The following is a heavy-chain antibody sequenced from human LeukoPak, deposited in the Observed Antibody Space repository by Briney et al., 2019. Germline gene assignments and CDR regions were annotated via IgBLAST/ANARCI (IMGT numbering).Heavy chain of an antibody. CDR2: VIHRGTT. D-gene: IGHD3-16*01. Sequence: SETLSLTCAVYGGSFTGHHWSWIRQSAGKGLEWIGEVIHRGTTNYNPSLKSRVTISVDTSKNQFFLKLNSVTAADTAVYYCAREKTTGESLSYYFDFWGQGTLVTVSS. V-gene: IGHV4-34*12. J-gene: IGHJ4*02. CDR3: AREKTTGESLSYYFDF. CDR1: GGSFTGHH.